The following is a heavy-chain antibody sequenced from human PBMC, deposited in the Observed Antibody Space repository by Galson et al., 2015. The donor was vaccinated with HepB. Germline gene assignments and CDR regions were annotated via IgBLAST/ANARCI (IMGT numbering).Heavy chain of an antibody. V-gene: IGHV3-23*01. Sequence: SLRLSCAASGFTFSSYAMSWVRQAPGKGLEWVSAISGSGGSTYYADSVKGRFTISRDNSKNTLYLQMNSLRAEDTAVYYCAKDLGPEMDIAAAGSYWYFDLWGRGTLVTVSS. CDR2: ISGSGGST. CDR1: GFTFSSYA. J-gene: IGHJ2*01. D-gene: IGHD6-13*01. CDR3: AKDLGPEMDIAAAGSYWYFDL.